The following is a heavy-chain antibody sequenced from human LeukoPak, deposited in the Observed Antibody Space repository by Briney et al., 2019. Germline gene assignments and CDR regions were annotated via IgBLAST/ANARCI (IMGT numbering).Heavy chain of an antibody. Sequence: PGRSLRLSCAASGFTFSSYAMHWVRQAPGKGLEWVAVISYDGSNKYYADSVKGRFTISRDNSKNTLYLQMNSLRAEDTAVCYCARGGGSTRWYYFDYWGQGTLVTVSS. V-gene: IGHV3-30*01. CDR2: ISYDGSNK. CDR1: GFTFSSYA. D-gene: IGHD2-15*01. J-gene: IGHJ4*02. CDR3: ARGGGSTRWYYFDY.